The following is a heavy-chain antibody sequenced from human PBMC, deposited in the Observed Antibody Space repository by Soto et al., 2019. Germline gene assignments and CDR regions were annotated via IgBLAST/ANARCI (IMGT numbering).Heavy chain of an antibody. CDR1: GGSISSGGYY. CDR3: ARVLIGSGSYYNQPGPIGMDV. Sequence: QVQLQESGPGLVKPSQTLSLTCTVSGGSISSGGYYWSWIRQHPGKGLEWIGYIYYSGSTYYNPSLKSRVTISVDTSKNQFSLKLSSVTAADTAVYYCARVLIGSGSYYNQPGPIGMDVWGQGTTVTVSS. V-gene: IGHV4-31*03. D-gene: IGHD3-10*02. CDR2: IYYSGST. J-gene: IGHJ6*02.